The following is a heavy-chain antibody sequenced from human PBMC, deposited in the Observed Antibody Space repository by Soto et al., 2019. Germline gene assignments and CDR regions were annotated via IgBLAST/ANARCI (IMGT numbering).Heavy chain of an antibody. V-gene: IGHV4-59*01. J-gene: IGHJ5*02. D-gene: IGHD1-1*01. Sequence: PSETLSLTCTVSGGSISSYYWSWIRQPPGKGLEWIGYIYYSGSTNYNPSLKSRVTISVDASKNQFTLKLSSVTAADTAVYYCARGGGYNWNNWFDPWGQGTLVTVSS. CDR3: ARGGGYNWNNWFDP. CDR1: GGSISSYY. CDR2: IYYSGST.